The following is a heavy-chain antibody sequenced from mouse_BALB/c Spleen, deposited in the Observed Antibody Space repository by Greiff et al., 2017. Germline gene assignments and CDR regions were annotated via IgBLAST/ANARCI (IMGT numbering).Heavy chain of an antibody. D-gene: IGHD4-1*01. Sequence: QVQLQQSGTVLARPGASVKMSCKASGYTFTSYWIQWVKQRPGQGLGWIGEIFPGTGTTYYNEKFKGKATLTIDTSSSTAYMQLSSLTSEDSAVYFCARTGTHYAMDYWGQGTSVTVSS. J-gene: IGHJ4*01. CDR3: ARTGTHYAMDY. V-gene: IGHV1S132*01. CDR1: GYTFTSYW. CDR2: IFPGTGTT.